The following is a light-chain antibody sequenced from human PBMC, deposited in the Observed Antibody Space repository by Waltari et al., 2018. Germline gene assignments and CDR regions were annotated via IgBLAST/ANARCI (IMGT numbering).Light chain of an antibody. Sequence: SYVVTQSPSVSVAPGQTATTHRGGYHVGSRKVHRYHQKPGQAPVLVVYDDTDRPQGIPERFSGSNSGNTATLTISRVETGDEADYYCQVWDSSSDHVVFGGGTKLTVL. CDR3: QVWDSSSDHVV. CDR1: HVGSRK. V-gene: IGLV3-21*02. CDR2: DDT. J-gene: IGLJ2*01.